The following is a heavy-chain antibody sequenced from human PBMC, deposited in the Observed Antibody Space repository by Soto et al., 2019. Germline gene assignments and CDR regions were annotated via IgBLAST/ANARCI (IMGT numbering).Heavy chain of an antibody. CDR3: ASGSGSHEHYYYYGMDV. V-gene: IGHV1-69*06. J-gene: IGHJ6*02. Sequence: SVKVSCKASGGTFSSYAISWVRQAPGQGLEWMGGIIPIFGTANYAQKFQGRVTITADKSTSTAYMELSSLRSEDTAVYYCASGSGSHEHYYYYGMDVWGQGTTVTVSS. D-gene: IGHD1-26*01. CDR2: IIPIFGTA. CDR1: GGTFSSYA.